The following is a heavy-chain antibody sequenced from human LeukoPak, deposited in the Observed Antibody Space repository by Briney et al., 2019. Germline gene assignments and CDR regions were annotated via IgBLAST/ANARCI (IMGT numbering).Heavy chain of an antibody. CDR1: GGSFSGYY. Sequence: PSETLSLTCAVYGGSFSGYYWSWIRQPPGKGLEWIGEINHSGSTNYNPSLKSRVTISVDTSKNQFSLKLSSVTAAGTAVYYCARGTSDIIVVIAATPFDYWGRGTLVTVSS. CDR3: ARGTSDIIVVIAATPFDY. CDR2: INHSGST. V-gene: IGHV4-34*01. J-gene: IGHJ4*02. D-gene: IGHD2-15*01.